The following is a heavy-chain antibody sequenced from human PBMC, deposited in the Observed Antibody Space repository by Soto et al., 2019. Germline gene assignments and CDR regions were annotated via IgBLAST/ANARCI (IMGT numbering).Heavy chain of an antibody. J-gene: IGHJ5*02. Sequence: PSETLSLTCAVSGGSISSGGYSWSWIRQPPGKGLEWIGYIYHSGSTYYNPSLKSRVTISVDRSKNQFSLKLSSVTAADTAVYYCARSKLGHDYYDSSGHNWFDPWGQGTLVTVSS. V-gene: IGHV4-30-2*01. D-gene: IGHD3-22*01. CDR2: IYHSGST. CDR1: GGSISSGGYS. CDR3: ARSKLGHDYYDSSGHNWFDP.